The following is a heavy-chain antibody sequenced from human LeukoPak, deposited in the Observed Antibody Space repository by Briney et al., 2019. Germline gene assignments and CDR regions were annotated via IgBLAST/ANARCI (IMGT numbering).Heavy chain of an antibody. CDR3: ARDVAAAGTGYFDY. CDR2: IYYSGST. V-gene: IGHV4-59*01. CDR1: GGSISSYY. Sequence: SETLSLTCTVSGGSISSYYWSWIRQPPGKGLEWIGYIYYSGSTNYNPFLKSRVTISVDTSKNQFSLKLSSVTAADTAVYYCARDVAAAGTGYFDYWGQGTLVTVSS. J-gene: IGHJ4*02. D-gene: IGHD6-13*01.